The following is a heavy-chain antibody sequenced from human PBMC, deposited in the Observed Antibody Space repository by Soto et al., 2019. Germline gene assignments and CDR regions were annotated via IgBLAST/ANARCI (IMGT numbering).Heavy chain of an antibody. D-gene: IGHD3-3*01. CDR1: GGTFSSYA. CDR3: ARDYMRFTIFGVVIPYYYYGMDV. CDR2: INPIFGTA. J-gene: IGHJ6*02. V-gene: IGHV1-69*13. Sequence: GASVKVSCKASGGTFSSYAISWVRQAPGQGLEWMGGINPIFGTANYAQKFKGRVTITADESTSTAYLELSSLRSEDTAVYFCARDYMRFTIFGVVIPYYYYGMDVWGQGTTVTVSS.